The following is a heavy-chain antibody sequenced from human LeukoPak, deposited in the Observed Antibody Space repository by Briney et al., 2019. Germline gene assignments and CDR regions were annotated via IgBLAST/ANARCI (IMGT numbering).Heavy chain of an antibody. V-gene: IGHV1-2*02. CDR3: ARVRDGYNDAYDI. D-gene: IGHD5-24*01. Sequence: ASVKVSCKASGYTFSGFYIHWVRQAPGQGLEWMGWINPNSGGTNYAQQFQGRVTMTRDTSTSTVYMELSSLRSEDTAVYYCARVRDGYNDAYDIWGQGTMITVPS. CDR2: INPNSGGT. J-gene: IGHJ3*02. CDR1: GYTFSGFY.